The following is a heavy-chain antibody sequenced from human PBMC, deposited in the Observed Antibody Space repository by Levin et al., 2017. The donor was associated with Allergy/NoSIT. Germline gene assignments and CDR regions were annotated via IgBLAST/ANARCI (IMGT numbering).Heavy chain of an antibody. CDR3: AREVCSGGSCKAKTNWFDP. CDR2: ISSSGSTI. D-gene: IGHD2-15*01. Sequence: GESLKISCAASGFTFSDYYMSWIRQAPGKGLEWVSYISSSGSTIYYADSVKGRFTISRDNAKNSLYLQMNSLRAEDTAVYYCAREVCSGGSCKAKTNWFDPWGQGTLVTVSS. J-gene: IGHJ5*02. V-gene: IGHV3-11*01. CDR1: GFTFSDYY.